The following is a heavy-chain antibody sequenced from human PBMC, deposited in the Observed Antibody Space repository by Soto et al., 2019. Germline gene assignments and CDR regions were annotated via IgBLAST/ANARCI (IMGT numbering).Heavy chain of an antibody. J-gene: IGHJ6*02. CDR3: THKGGRGAGMDV. V-gene: IGHV2-5*02. CDR1: GFSLSNSGVG. Sequence: QITVKESGPTLVKPTQTLTLTCTLSGFSLSNSGVGVAWIRQPPGKALEWLALIYWDDAERYRPSLRSRLTITKDISKTQVVLTMTNVDPVETATYFCTHKGGRGAGMDVWGQGTTVTVSS. CDR2: IYWDDAE. D-gene: IGHD2-15*01.